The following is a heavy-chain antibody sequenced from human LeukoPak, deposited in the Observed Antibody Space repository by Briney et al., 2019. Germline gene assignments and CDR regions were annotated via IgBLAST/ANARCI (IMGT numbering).Heavy chain of an antibody. J-gene: IGHJ4*02. D-gene: IGHD6-19*01. V-gene: IGHV1-2*02. CDR2: INPNSGGT. CDR1: GYTFTGYY. CDR3: ARSWTGYNSGCDY. Sequence: GASVKVSCKASGYTFTGYYMHWVRQAPGQGLEWMGWINPNSGGTNYAQKFQGRVTMTRDTSISTAYMELSRLRFEDTAMYYCARSWTGYNSGCDYWGQGTLVTVSS.